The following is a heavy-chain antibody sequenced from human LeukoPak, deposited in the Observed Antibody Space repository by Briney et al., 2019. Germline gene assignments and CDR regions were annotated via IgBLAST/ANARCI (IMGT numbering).Heavy chain of an antibody. J-gene: IGHJ4*02. V-gene: IGHV4-59*01. Sequence: SETLSLTCTVSGGSISSYYWSWIRQPPPKGLEWIGYIYYSGSTNYNPSLKSRVTISVDTSNNQFSLKLSSVSAADTAVYYCARGGLQYDYWGQGTLVTVSS. D-gene: IGHD4-11*01. CDR2: IYYSGST. CDR3: ARGGLQYDY. CDR1: GGSISSYY.